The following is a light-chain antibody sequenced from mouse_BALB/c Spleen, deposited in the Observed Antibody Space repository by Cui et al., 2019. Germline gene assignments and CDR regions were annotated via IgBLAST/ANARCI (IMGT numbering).Light chain of an antibody. CDR2: RTS. CDR1: SSVSSSY. Sequence: ENVLTQSSPIMAASLGQQVNLTCSASSSVSSSYLHCYQQKSGASPKPLIHRTSNLASGVPARFSGSGSGTSYSLTISSVEAEDDATYYCQQWSGYPFTFGSGTKLEIK. CDR3: QQWSGYPFT. V-gene: IGKV4-58*01. J-gene: IGKJ4*01.